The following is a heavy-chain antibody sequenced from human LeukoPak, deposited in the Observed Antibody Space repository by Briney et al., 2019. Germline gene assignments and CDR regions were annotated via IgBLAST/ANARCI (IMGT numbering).Heavy chain of an antibody. J-gene: IGHJ4*02. V-gene: IGHV5-51*01. D-gene: IGHD4-11*01. CDR1: GYSFTSYW. CDR3: ARMYDYSNFYFDY. CDR2: IYPGDSDT. Sequence: GESLKISCKGSGYSFTSYWIGWVRQMPGKGLEWMGIIYPGDSDTRYSPSLQGQVTISADKSISTAYLQRSSLKASDTAMFYCARMYDYSNFYFDYWGQGTLVTVSS.